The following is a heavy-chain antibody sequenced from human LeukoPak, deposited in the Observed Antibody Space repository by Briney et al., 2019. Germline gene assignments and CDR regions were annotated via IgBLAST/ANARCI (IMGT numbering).Heavy chain of an antibody. Sequence: GGSLRLSRAASGFTFSSYAMSWVRQAPGKGLEWVSAISGSGGSTYYADSVKGRFTISRDNSKNTLYLQMNSLRAEDTAVYYCAKDGGNGGYYYDSSGFAVYYYGMDVWGQGTTVTVSS. J-gene: IGHJ6*02. CDR1: GFTFSSYA. V-gene: IGHV3-23*01. D-gene: IGHD3-22*01. CDR2: ISGSGGST. CDR3: AKDGGNGGYYYDSSGFAVYYYGMDV.